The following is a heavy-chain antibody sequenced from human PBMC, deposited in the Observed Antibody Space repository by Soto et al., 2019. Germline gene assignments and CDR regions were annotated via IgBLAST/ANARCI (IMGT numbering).Heavy chain of an antibody. D-gene: IGHD3-10*01. Sequence: QVHLVQSGAELKKPGPSVRVSCKASGDTFNFYTINWVRQAPGLGLEWMGRTNPILSMSNSALKFQGRLSISADKSTSTAYMDLRSLRSDDPAVYYCATSYGSGSQAFDYWGQGALVTVSS. J-gene: IGHJ4*02. CDR2: TNPILSMS. CDR1: GDTFNFYT. CDR3: ATSYGSGSQAFDY. V-gene: IGHV1-69*02.